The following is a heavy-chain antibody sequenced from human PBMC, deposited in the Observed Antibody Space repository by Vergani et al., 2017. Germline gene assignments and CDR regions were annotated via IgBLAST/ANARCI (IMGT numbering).Heavy chain of an antibody. D-gene: IGHD6-19*01. J-gene: IGHJ4*02. CDR3: ARDLSPGYSSGWYVGFDY. V-gene: IGHV1-69*12. CDR1: GGTFSSYA. Sequence: QVQLVQSGAEVKKPGSSVKVSCKASGGTFSSYAISWVRQAPGQGLEWMGGIIPIFGTANYAQKFQGRVTITADESTSTAYMELSSLRSEDTAVYYCARDLSPGYSSGWYVGFDYWGQGTLVTVSS. CDR2: IIPIFGTA.